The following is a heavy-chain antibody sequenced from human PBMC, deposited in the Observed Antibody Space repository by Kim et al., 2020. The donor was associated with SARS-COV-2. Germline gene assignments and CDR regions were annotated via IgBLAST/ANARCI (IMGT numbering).Heavy chain of an antibody. Sequence: SETLSLTCAVYGGSFSGYYWSWIRQPPGKGLEWIGEINHSGSTNYNPSLKSRVTISVDTSKNQFSLKLSSVTAADTAVYYCARGRYRGPHYYYYYGMDVWGQGTTVTVSS. J-gene: IGHJ6*02. CDR2: INHSGST. V-gene: IGHV4-34*01. D-gene: IGHD5-12*01. CDR3: ARGRYRGPHYYYYYGMDV. CDR1: GGSFSGYY.